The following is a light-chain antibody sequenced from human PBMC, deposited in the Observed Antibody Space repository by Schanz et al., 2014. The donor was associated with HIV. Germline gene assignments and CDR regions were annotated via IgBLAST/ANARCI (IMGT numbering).Light chain of an antibody. CDR3: SSFRSNTTWV. V-gene: IGLV2-14*01. J-gene: IGLJ3*02. Sequence: QSVLTQPPSVSGAPGQRVNISCTGTSSDVGGYNYVSWFQQYPGKAPKLMIYDVAKRPSGISNRFSGSKSGNTASLTIFGLQADDEADYYCSSFRSNTTWVFGGGTKLTVL. CDR1: SSDVGGYNY. CDR2: DVA.